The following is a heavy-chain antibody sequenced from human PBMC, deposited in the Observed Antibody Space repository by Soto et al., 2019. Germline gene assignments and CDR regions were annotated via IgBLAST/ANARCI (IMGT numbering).Heavy chain of an antibody. J-gene: IGHJ3*02. CDR3: AKGLLAIVGTTLPRDAFNI. CDR2: ISHDGSYK. CDR1: GFSFTTYV. V-gene: IGHV3-30*18. D-gene: IGHD1-26*01. Sequence: PGDSLKISCAASGFSFTTYVMHWVRQAPGKGLEWVAVISHDGSYKYYGDAVKGRFTISRDTSKNAVYLEMNSLRPEDTAVYYCAKGLLAIVGTTLPRDAFNIWGQGTMVTVSS.